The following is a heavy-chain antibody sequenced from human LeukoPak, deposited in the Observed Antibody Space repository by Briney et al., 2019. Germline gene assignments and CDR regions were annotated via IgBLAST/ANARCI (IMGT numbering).Heavy chain of an antibody. CDR2: INHSGST. V-gene: IGHV4-34*01. CDR1: GGSFSGYY. CDR3: ARHPEGYYYDSSGSINAFDI. Sequence: PSETLSLTCAVYGGSFSGYYWSWIRQPPGKGLEWIGEINHSGSTYYNPSLKSRVTISVDTSKNQFSLKLSSVTAADTAVYYCARHPEGYYYDSSGSINAFDIWGQGTMVTVSS. D-gene: IGHD3-22*01. J-gene: IGHJ3*02.